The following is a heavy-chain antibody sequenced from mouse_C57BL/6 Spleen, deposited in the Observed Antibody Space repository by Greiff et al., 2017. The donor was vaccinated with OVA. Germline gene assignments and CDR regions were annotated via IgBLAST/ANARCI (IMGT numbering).Heavy chain of an antibody. CDR1: GFSLTSYG. CDR3: ARVYGYDEAWFAY. CDR2: IWSDGST. Sequence: VKLVESGPGLVAPSQSLSITCTVSGFSLTSYGVHWVRQPPGKGLEWLVVIWSDGSTTYNSALKSRLSISKDNSKSQVFLKMNSLQTDDTAMYYCARVYGYDEAWFAYWGQGTLVTVSA. V-gene: IGHV2-6*03. J-gene: IGHJ3*01. D-gene: IGHD2-2*01.